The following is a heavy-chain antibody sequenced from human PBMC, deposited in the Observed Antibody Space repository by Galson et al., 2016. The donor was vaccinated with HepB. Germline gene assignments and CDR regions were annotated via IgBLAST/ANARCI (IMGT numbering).Heavy chain of an antibody. J-gene: IGHJ4*02. D-gene: IGHD3-9*01. CDR2: ISGNVYST. Sequence: SLRLSCAASGFTFRTYAMIWVRQTPGKGLEWVPTISGNVYSTYYADSVKGRFTISRDNSKNTLSLQMNSLRADDTAVYYCAKVHDILSGFYKSYFDYWGQGTLVAVSS. CDR1: GFTFRTYA. V-gene: IGHV3-23*01. CDR3: AKVHDILSGFYKSYFDY.